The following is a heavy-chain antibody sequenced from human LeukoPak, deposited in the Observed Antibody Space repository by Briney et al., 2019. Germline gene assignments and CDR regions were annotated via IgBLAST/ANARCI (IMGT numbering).Heavy chain of an antibody. D-gene: IGHD2-2*01. CDR2: ISAYNGNT. CDR1: GYTFTSYG. CDR3: ARLGYCSSTSCYGSYYYYMDV. V-gene: IGHV1-18*01. Sequence: ASVKVSCKASGYTFTSYGISWVRQAPGQGLEWMGWISAYNGNTNYAQKLQGRVTMTTDPSTSTAYMELRSLRSDDTAVYYCARLGYCSSTSCYGSYYYYMDVWGKGTTVTVSS. J-gene: IGHJ6*03.